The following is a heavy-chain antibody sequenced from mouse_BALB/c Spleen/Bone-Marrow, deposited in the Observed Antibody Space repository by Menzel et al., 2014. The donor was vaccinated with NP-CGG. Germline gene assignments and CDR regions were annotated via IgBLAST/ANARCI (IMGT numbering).Heavy chain of an antibody. J-gene: IGHJ2*01. Sequence: EVQLQQSGTVLARPGASVKMSCKASGYSFTSYWMHWVKQRPGQGLEWIGAIYPGNSDTSYNQKFKGKAKLTAVTSASTAYMELSSLTNEDSAVYYCTKEWHYGFDYWGQGTTLTVSS. CDR2: IYPGNSDT. V-gene: IGHV1-5*01. CDR1: GYSFTSYW. D-gene: IGHD1-1*01. CDR3: TKEWHYGFDY.